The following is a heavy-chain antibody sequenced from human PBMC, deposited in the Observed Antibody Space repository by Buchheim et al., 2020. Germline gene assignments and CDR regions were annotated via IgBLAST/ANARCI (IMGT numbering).Heavy chain of an antibody. J-gene: IGHJ4*02. CDR3: AKDGYYYDSSGYYYYFDF. CDR1: GFPFSTYG. CDR2: ISYDGRNN. D-gene: IGHD3-22*01. Sequence: QVQLVESGGGVVQPGRSLRLSCAASGFPFSTYGMHWVRQAPGRGLEWVAIISYDGRNNYYADSVKGRFTISRDNSKNTLYLQMNSLRAEDTAVYYCAKDGYYYDSSGYYYYFDFWGQGTL. V-gene: IGHV3-30*18.